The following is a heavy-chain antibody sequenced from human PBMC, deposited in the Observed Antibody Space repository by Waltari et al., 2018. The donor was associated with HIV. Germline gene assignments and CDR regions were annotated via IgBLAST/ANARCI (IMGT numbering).Heavy chain of an antibody. D-gene: IGHD6-19*01. Sequence: QVQLQESGPGLVKPSETLSLTCTVSGYSISSGYYWGWIRQPPGKGLEWIGSIYHSGSTYYNPSLKSRVTISVDTSKNQFSLKLSSVTAADTAVYYCARDGYRIAVAGKKAAAFDIWGQGTMVTVSS. J-gene: IGHJ3*02. V-gene: IGHV4-38-2*02. CDR3: ARDGYRIAVAGKKAAAFDI. CDR1: GYSISSGYY. CDR2: IYHSGST.